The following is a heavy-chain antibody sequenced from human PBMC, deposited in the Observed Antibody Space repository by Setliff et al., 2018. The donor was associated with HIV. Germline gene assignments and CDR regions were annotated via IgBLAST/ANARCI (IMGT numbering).Heavy chain of an antibody. V-gene: IGHV1-18*01. CDR3: ASTQDSSNWSFDY. D-gene: IGHD6-13*01. J-gene: IGHJ4*02. Sequence: ASVKVSCKASGYTFTSYDINWVRQAPGQGLEWMGWINTYNGNTYYAQNLQGRVTMTTDTSTSTVYMELSSLRSEDTAIYYCASTQDSSNWSFDYWGQGTLVTVSS. CDR2: INTYNGNT. CDR1: GYTFTSYD.